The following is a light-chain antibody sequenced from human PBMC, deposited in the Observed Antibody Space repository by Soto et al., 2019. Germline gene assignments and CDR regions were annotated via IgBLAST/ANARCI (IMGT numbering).Light chain of an antibody. CDR2: GAS. V-gene: IGKV1-8*01. J-gene: IGKJ1*01. CDR1: QGVGRY. Sequence: AIRMTQSPSSLSASAGDRVAIACRASQGVGRYLAWYQQKPGQAPKLLIYGASTLQSGVPSRFSGGGSGTDVTLTISCLQSEDFATYYCQHYKNYPWTFGQGTKVEIK. CDR3: QHYKNYPWT.